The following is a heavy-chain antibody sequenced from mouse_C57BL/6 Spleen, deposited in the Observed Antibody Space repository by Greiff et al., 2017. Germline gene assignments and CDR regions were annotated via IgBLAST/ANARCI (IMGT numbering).Heavy chain of an antibody. V-gene: IGHV1-39*01. J-gene: IGHJ1*03. D-gene: IGHD1-1*01. CDR3: ARKGAITTVEYFDV. CDR1: GYSFTDYN. Sequence: VQLKESGPELVKPGASVKISCKASGYSFTDYNMNWVKQSNGKSLEWIGVINPNYGTTSYNQKFKGKATLTVDQSSSTAYMQLNSLTSEDSAVYYCARKGAITTVEYFDVWGTGTTAIVSS. CDR2: INPNYGTT.